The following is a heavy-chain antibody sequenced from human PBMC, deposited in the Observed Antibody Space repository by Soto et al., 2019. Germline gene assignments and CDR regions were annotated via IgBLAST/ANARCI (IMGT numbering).Heavy chain of an antibody. Sequence: GASVKVSCKASGYTFTSYYMHWVRQAPGQGLEWMGIINPSGGSTSYAQKFQGRVTMTRDTSTSTVYMELSSLRSEDTAVYYCAREYYDILTGYQGWFDPWGQGTLVTVSS. J-gene: IGHJ5*02. V-gene: IGHV1-46*01. D-gene: IGHD3-9*01. CDR1: GYTFTSYY. CDR2: INPSGGST. CDR3: AREYYDILTGYQGWFDP.